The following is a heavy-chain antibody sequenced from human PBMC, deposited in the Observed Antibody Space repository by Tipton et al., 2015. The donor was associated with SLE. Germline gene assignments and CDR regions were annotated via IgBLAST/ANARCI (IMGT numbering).Heavy chain of an antibody. J-gene: IGHJ4*02. CDR1: GGSISSHY. Sequence: TLSLTCTVSGGSISSHYCSWIRQPPGKGLEWIGDICDIGSTNYNPSLESRVTVSVDTSNNQFSLKLSSVTAADTAVYYCATKQLVFDYWGQGTLVTVSS. D-gene: IGHD6-13*01. CDR3: ATKQLVFDY. CDR2: ICDIGST. V-gene: IGHV4-59*11.